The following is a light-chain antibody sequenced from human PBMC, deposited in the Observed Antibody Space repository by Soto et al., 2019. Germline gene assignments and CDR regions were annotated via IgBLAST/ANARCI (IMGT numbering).Light chain of an antibody. V-gene: IGKV3-15*01. CDR2: GAS. J-gene: IGKJ2*01. CDR3: QQYNNWPDMYT. Sequence: EMVMTQSPATLSVSPGERVILSCRASRSVGTTLAWYQQKPGQAPRLLIYGASTRATGIPARFSGSGSGTDFTLTISSLQSEDFAVYYCQQYNNWPDMYTFGQGIKLEIK. CDR1: RSVGTT.